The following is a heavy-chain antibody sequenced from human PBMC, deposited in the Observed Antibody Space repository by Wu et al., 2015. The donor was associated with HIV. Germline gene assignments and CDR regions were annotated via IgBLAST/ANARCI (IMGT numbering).Heavy chain of an antibody. CDR3: ANLLRRAYDSGSQQQIVFDP. Sequence: QVQLVQSGAEVKKPGASVKVSCKASGDTFNTYGFTWVRQAPGQGLEWMGWINDKGLTNYAQKFQGRVTMTTDTSTNTAYLQLTSLTSDDTAIYFCANLLRRAYDSGSQQQIVFDPWGQGTLVSVSS. CDR2: INDKGLT. CDR1: GDTFNTYG. D-gene: IGHD3-10*01. V-gene: IGHV1-18*01. J-gene: IGHJ5*02.